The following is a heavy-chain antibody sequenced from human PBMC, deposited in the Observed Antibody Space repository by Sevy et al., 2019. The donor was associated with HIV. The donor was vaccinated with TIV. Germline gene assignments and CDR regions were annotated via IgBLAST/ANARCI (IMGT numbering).Heavy chain of an antibody. D-gene: IGHD4-17*01. J-gene: IGHJ4*02. V-gene: IGHV3-33*01. CDR2: VWYDGIQK. CDR3: ARDLPPSATTVAHFDY. Sequence: GGSLRLSCAASGFTFSDYGIHWVRQAPGKGLEWVAVVWYDGIQKFYTDSVKGRFTISRDNSKNTLYLQMNSLRVEDTAVYYCARDLPPSATTVAHFDYWGRGTLVTVSS. CDR1: GFTFSDYG.